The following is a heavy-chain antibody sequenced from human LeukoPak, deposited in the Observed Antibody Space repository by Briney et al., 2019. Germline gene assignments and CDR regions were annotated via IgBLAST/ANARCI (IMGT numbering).Heavy chain of an antibody. CDR3: ARRGSTDY. J-gene: IGHJ4*02. CDR1: GLSFSGYW. CDR2: IKEDGSGK. Sequence: GGSLRLSCAASGLSFSGYWMTWVRQAPGKGLEWVANIKEDGSGKYYADFVKGRFTISRDNAKNSLDLQMNSLRAEDTAVYYCARRGSTDYWGQGTLVTVSS. D-gene: IGHD2/OR15-2a*01. V-gene: IGHV3-7*03.